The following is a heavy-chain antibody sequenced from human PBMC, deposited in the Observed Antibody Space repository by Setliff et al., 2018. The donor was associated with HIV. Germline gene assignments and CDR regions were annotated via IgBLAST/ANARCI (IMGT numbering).Heavy chain of an antibody. V-gene: IGHV4-4*08. J-gene: IGHJ5*02. CDR3: ARAGGSSGWYAWFDP. Sequence: SETLSLTCTVSGGSISNYYWSWIRQPPGKGLEWIGYIYTTGSTNYNPSLKSRVTISVDTSKNQLSLRLSSVTATDTAVYYCARAGGSSGWYAWFDPWGQGTLVTVSS. D-gene: IGHD6-13*01. CDR1: GGSISNYY. CDR2: IYTTGST.